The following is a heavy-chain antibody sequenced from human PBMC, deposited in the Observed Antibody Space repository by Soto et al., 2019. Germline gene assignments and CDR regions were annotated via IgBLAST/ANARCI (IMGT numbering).Heavy chain of an antibody. CDR2: IIPIFGTA. J-gene: IGHJ3*02. V-gene: IGHV1-69*13. D-gene: IGHD4-17*01. CDR1: GGTFSSYA. CDR3: ARAQEYGDYVRDAFDI. Sequence: SVKVSCKASGGTFSSYAISWVRQAPGQGLEWMGGIIPIFGTANYAQKFQGRVTITADESTSTAYMELSSLRSEDTAVYYCARAQEYGDYVRDAFDIWGQGTMVTVSS.